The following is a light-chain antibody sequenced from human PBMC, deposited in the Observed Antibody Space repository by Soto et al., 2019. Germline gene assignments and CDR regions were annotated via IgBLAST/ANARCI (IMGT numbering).Light chain of an antibody. V-gene: IGKV3-20*01. J-gene: IGKJ1*01. CDR2: GAS. CDR1: QSVSASY. CDR3: QQYGSSPRT. Sequence: EIVLTQSPGTLSLSPGERATLSCRASQSVSASYLAWHQQKPGQAPRLLIHGASSRATGIPDRFSGSGSGTDFTLTISRLEPEDFAVYYCQQYGSSPRTFGQGTKVEIK.